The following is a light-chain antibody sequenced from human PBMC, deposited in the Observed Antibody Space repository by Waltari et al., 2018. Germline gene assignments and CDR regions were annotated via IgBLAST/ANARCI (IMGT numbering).Light chain of an antibody. CDR3: SSYAGSNTFI. CDR1: SSDIGGYNY. Sequence: QAALTQPPSVSGSPGQSVTISCTGTSSDIGGYNYVSWYQQHPGRAPKLMIYDVSKRPSGVSGRVSGSKSGNTASLTISGLQAEDEADYYCSSYAGSNTFIFGAGTRLTVL. J-gene: IGLJ1*01. V-gene: IGLV2-11*01. CDR2: DVS.